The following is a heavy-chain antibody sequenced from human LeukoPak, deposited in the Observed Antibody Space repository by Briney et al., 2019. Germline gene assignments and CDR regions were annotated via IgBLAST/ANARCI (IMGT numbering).Heavy chain of an antibody. J-gene: IGHJ6*02. D-gene: IGHD3-3*01. V-gene: IGHV4-34*01. Sequence: PSETLSLTCAVYGGSFSGYYWSWIRQPPGKGLEWIGEINHSGSTNYNPSLKSRVTISVDTSKNQFSLKLSSVTAADTAVYYCARGLRFLEWFLPEHYGMDVWGQGTTVTVSS. CDR3: ARGLRFLEWFLPEHYGMDV. CDR2: INHSGST. CDR1: GGSFSGYY.